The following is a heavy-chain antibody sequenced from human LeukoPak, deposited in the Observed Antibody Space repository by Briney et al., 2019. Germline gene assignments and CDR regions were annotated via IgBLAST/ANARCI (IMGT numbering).Heavy chain of an antibody. CDR1: GGTFSSYA. CDR3: ARVISNQYQLLSNWFDP. J-gene: IGHJ5*02. CDR2: ISAYNGNT. V-gene: IGHV1-18*01. D-gene: IGHD2-2*01. Sequence: ASVKVSCKASGGTFSSYAISWVRQAPGQGLEWMGWISAYNGNTNYAQKLQGRVTMTTDTSTSTAYMGLRSLRSDDTAVYYCARVISNQYQLLSNWFDPWGQGTLVTVSS.